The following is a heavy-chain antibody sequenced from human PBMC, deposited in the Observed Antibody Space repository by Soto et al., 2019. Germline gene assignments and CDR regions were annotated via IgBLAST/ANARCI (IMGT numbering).Heavy chain of an antibody. J-gene: IGHJ5*02. Sequence: PSETLSLTCAVSGGSISSSNWWSWVRQPPGKGLEWIGEIYHSGSTNYNPSLKSRVTISVDKSKNQFSLTLKSVTAADTAVYFCARDFERSAIAPWGQGTSVTVS. CDR3: ARDFERSAIAP. CDR2: IYHSGST. V-gene: IGHV4-4*02. CDR1: GGSISSSNW. D-gene: IGHD3-9*01.